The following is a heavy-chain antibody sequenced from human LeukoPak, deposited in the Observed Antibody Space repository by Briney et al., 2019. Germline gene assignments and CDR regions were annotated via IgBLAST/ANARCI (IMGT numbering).Heavy chain of an antibody. Sequence: SETLSLTCTVSGGPISNYYWSWIRQPPGKGLEWIGYIYYSGSTNYNPSLKSRVTISVDTSKNQFSLKVTSVIAADTAVYYCARASKPSSGYHYAANYYYYYYMDVWGKGTTVTVSS. CDR2: IYYSGST. V-gene: IGHV4-59*01. D-gene: IGHD5-12*01. CDR3: ARASKPSSGYHYAANYYYYYYMDV. J-gene: IGHJ6*03. CDR1: GGPISNYY.